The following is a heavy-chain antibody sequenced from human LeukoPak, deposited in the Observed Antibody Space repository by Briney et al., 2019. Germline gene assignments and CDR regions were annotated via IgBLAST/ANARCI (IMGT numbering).Heavy chain of an antibody. D-gene: IGHD6-19*01. V-gene: IGHV4-34*01. J-gene: IGHJ4*02. CDR2: INHSGST. CDR3: ARGAWLVRRIDY. Sequence: SETLSLTCAVYGGSFNGYYWSWIRQPPGKGLEWIGEINHSGSTNYNPSLKSRVTISVDTSKNQFSLKMSSVTAADTAVYYCARGAWLVRRIDYWGQGTLVTVSS. CDR1: GGSFNGYY.